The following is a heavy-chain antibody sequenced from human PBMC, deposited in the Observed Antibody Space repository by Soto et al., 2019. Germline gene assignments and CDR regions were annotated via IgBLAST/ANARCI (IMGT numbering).Heavy chain of an antibody. CDR2: IYHSGST. V-gene: IGHV4-30-2*01. J-gene: IGHJ4*02. CDR3: ARAIGWFGELLGGYYFDY. CDR1: GGSISSGGYS. D-gene: IGHD3-10*01. Sequence: QLQLQESGSGLVKPSQTLSLTCAVSGGSISSGGYSWSWIRQPPGKGLEWIGYIYHSGSTYYNPSIKSRVTISVDRSKNQFSLQLSFVTAADTAVYYCARAIGWFGELLGGYYFDYWGQGTLVTVSS.